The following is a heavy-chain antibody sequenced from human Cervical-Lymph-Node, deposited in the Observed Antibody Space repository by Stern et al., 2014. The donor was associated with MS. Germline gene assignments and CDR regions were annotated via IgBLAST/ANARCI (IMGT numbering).Heavy chain of an antibody. CDR1: GYTFTSYW. CDR2: IFPGGSDI. J-gene: IGHJ4*02. CDR3: ARQRYFDY. V-gene: IGHV5-51*01. Sequence: LQLVQSGPEVKRPGESLKIYCQASGYTFTSYWIGWVRQMPGKGLEWIGIIFPGGSDIRYSPSFQGQVTISADKSSSTAYLQWNNLKASDTAIYYCARQRYFDYWGQGTLVTVSS.